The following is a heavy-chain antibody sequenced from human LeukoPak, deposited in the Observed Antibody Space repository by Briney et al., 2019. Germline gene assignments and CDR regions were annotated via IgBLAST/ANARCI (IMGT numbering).Heavy chain of an antibody. J-gene: IGHJ4*02. CDR2: IYYSGST. CDR3: ARVTVAGNFDY. D-gene: IGHD6-19*01. Sequence: KPSETLSLTCTVSGGSISSYYWSRIRQPPGKGLEWIGYIYYSGSTNYNPSLKSRVTISVDTSKNQFSLKLSSVTAADTAVYYCARVTVAGNFDYWGQGTLVTVSS. V-gene: IGHV4-59*01. CDR1: GGSISSYY.